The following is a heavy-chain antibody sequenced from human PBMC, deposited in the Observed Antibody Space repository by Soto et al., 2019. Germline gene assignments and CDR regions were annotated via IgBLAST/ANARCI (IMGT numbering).Heavy chain of an antibody. V-gene: IGHV4-39*01. CDR1: GGSISSSSYY. Sequence: SETLSLTCTVSGGSISSSSYYWGWIRQPPGKGLEWIGSIYYSGSTYYNPSLKSRVTISVDTSKNQFSLKLSSVTAADTAVYYCARRAPYYDFWSARGGMDVWGQGTTVTVSS. CDR2: IYYSGST. J-gene: IGHJ6*02. D-gene: IGHD3-3*01. CDR3: ARRAPYYDFWSARGGMDV.